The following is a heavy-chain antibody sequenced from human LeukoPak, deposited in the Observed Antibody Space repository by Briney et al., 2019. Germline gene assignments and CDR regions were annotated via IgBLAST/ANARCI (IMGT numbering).Heavy chain of an antibody. Sequence: PSETLSLTCTVSGGSISSYYWSWIRQPPGKGLEWIGYIYYSGSTNYNPSLKSRVTISVDTSKNQFSLQLNSVTPEDTAVYYCVVVAGTGAFDIWGQGTMVTVSS. J-gene: IGHJ3*02. D-gene: IGHD6-19*01. CDR3: VVVAGTGAFDI. CDR2: IYYSGST. V-gene: IGHV4-59*12. CDR1: GGSISSYY.